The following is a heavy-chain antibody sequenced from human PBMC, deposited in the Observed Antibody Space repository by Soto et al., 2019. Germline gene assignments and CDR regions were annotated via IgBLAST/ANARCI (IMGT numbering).Heavy chain of an antibody. Sequence: ASVKVSCKASGYTFTNFGVTWVRRAPGQGLEWMGWISAYTDTPNYAQKFQGRVTMTIDTSTSTAYMDLRSLTSDDTAVYYCARVIPGVQASFHPWDQGTLVTVST. J-gene: IGHJ5*02. V-gene: IGHV1-18*01. CDR2: ISAYTDTP. CDR3: ARVIPGVQASFHP. CDR1: GYTFTNFG. D-gene: IGHD2-2*01.